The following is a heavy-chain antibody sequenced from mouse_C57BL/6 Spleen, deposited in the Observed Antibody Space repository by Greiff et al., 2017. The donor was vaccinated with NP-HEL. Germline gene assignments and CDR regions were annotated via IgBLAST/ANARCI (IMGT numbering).Heavy chain of an antibody. CDR2: IYPGDGAT. V-gene: IGHV1-82*01. Sequence: QVQLKQSGPELVKPGASVKISCKASGYAFSSSWMNWVKQRPGKGLEWIGRIYPGDGATNYNGKFKGKATLTADKSSSTAYMQLSSLTSEDSAVYFCARNWDVDYFDYWGQGTTLTVSS. D-gene: IGHD4-1*01. CDR1: GYAFSSSW. CDR3: ARNWDVDYFDY. J-gene: IGHJ2*01.